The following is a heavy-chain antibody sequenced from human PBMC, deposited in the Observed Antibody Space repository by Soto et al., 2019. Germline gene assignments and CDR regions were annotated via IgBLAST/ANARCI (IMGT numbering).Heavy chain of an antibody. J-gene: IGHJ4*02. CDR1: GFTFRSYC. D-gene: IGHD1-26*01. V-gene: IGHV3-30*18. CDR3: TEASYSRISSYFDY. CDR2: ISYDGSNK. Sequence: LRLSCAASGFTFRSYCMYWVRQAPGKGLEWVTGISYDGSNKYYADSVKGRFTISRDNSKNTLYLQMNRLRAEDTAVYYCTEASYSRISSYFDYWGQGTLVTVSS.